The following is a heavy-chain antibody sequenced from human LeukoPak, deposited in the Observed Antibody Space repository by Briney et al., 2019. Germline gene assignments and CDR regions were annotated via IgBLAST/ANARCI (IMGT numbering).Heavy chain of an antibody. J-gene: IGHJ4*02. CDR3: ARNKGTKWLQFDY. D-gene: IGHD6-19*01. CDR1: GGSISSGSYY. Sequence: SQTLSLTCTVSGGSISSGSYYWSWIRQPAGKGLEWIGRIYTSGSTNYNPSLKSRVTISVDTPKNQFSLKLSSVTAADTAVYYCARNKGTKWLQFDYWGQGTLVTVSS. CDR2: IYTSGST. V-gene: IGHV4-61*02.